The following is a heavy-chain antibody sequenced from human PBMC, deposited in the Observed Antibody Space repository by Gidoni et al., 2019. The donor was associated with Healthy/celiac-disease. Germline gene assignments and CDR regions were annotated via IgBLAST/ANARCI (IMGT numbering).Heavy chain of an antibody. V-gene: IGHV1-8*01. D-gene: IGHD3-22*01. CDR3: VRENYYDSSGYSTSPGFDP. Sequence: QVQLVQSGAEVKKPGASVKVSCKASGYTFTSYDINWVRQATGQGLEWMGWMNPNSGNTGYAQKFQGRVTMPRNTSISTAYMELSSLRSEDTAVYYCVRENYYDSSGYSTSPGFDPWGQGTLVTVSS. CDR1: GYTFTSYD. CDR2: MNPNSGNT. J-gene: IGHJ5*02.